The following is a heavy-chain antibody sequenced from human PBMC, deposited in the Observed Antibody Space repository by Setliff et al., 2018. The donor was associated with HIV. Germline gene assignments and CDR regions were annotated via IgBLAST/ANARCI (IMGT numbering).Heavy chain of an antibody. V-gene: IGHV1-69*05. CDR2: VIPMFGIT. J-gene: IGHJ3*02. CDR1: GGTFTNHG. D-gene: IGHD3-22*01. Sequence: SVKVSCKASGGTFTNHGIGWVRQAPGRRLEWLGGVIPMFGITNDGQKFQGRVAITTDESTRTAYMEVSSLRSEDTAVYYCASTRLSYDSSGYDPHDAFDIWGQGTMVTVSS. CDR3: ASTRLSYDSSGYDPHDAFDI.